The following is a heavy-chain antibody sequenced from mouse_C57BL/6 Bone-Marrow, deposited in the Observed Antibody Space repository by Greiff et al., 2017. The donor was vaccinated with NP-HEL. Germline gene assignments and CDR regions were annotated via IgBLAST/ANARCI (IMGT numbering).Heavy chain of an antibody. D-gene: IGHD2-2*01. CDR3: ARNGYDGAMDY. J-gene: IGHJ4*01. V-gene: IGHV14-2*01. CDR1: GFNINDYY. CDR2: IDPEDGET. Sequence: EVQLQQSGAELVKPGASVKLSCTASGFNINDYYMHWVKQRTEQGLEWIGRIDPEDGETKYAPKFQGKATITADKSSNTTYLQLSSLTSCETAVCYFARNGYDGAMDYWGQGTSVTVSS.